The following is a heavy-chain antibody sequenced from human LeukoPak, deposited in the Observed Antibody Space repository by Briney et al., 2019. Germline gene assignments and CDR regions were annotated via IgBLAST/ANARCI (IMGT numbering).Heavy chain of an antibody. D-gene: IGHD3-22*01. V-gene: IGHV3-74*01. CDR2: INSGGSGT. Sequence: GGSLRLSCAASGFNFASNWMHWVRQTPGKGLMWVSRINSGGSGTSYADSVEGRFTISRDNAKNSLYLQMNSLRAEDTAVYYCASGPDDYYDSSGYYYWGQGTLVTVSS. CDR3: ASGPDDYYDSSGYYY. J-gene: IGHJ4*02. CDR1: GFNFASNW.